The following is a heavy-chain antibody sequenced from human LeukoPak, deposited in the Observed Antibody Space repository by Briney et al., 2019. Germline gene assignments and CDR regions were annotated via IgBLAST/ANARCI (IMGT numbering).Heavy chain of an antibody. Sequence: SETLSLTCAVYGGSFSGYYWSWIRQPPGKGLEWIGEINHSGSTNYNPSLKSRVTMSVDTSKNQFSLKLSSVTAADTAVYYCARGDYGSGSPYGMDVWGQGTTVTVSS. V-gene: IGHV4-34*01. D-gene: IGHD3-10*01. CDR3: ARGDYGSGSPYGMDV. CDR1: GGSFSGYY. CDR2: INHSGST. J-gene: IGHJ6*02.